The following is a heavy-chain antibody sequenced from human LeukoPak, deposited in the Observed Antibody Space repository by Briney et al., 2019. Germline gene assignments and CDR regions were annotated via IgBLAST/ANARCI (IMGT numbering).Heavy chain of an antibody. V-gene: IGHV3-21*06. CDR1: GFTLSGYS. J-gene: IGHJ4*02. D-gene: IGHD5-12*01. CDR3: ARVRRRSSAYDYSDY. CDR2: LSSSSTYI. Sequence: GGPLRLPCAASGFTLSGYSMNWVPQAPGKGLEWVSALSSSSTYIYYVDSVKGRFTISRDNAKNSLYLQMNSLRAEDTAIYFCARVRRRSSAYDYSDYWGQGTLVTVSA.